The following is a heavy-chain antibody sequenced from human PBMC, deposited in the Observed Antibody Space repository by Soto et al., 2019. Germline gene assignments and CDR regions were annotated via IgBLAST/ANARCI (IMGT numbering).Heavy chain of an antibody. CDR2: ISSSSSYI. J-gene: IGHJ6*02. V-gene: IGHV3-21*01. Sequence: GGSLRLSCAASGFTFSSYSMNWVRQAPGKGLEWVSSISSSSSYIYYADSVKGRFTISRDNAKNSLYLQMNSLRAEDTAVYYCARDRLLWFGELYYYYYYGMDVWGQGTTVTVSS. CDR3: ARDRLLWFGELYYYYYYGMDV. D-gene: IGHD3-10*01. CDR1: GFTFSSYS.